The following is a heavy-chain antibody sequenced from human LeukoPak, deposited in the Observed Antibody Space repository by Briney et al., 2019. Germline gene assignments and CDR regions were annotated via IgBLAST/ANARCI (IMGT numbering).Heavy chain of an antibody. CDR1: GYAFTSYY. D-gene: IGHD6-19*01. V-gene: IGHV1-46*01. CDR3: ARGLGSGWYNQYYYGMDV. J-gene: IGHJ6*02. CDR2: INPSGGST. Sequence: ASVKVSCKASGYAFTSYYMHWVRQAPGQGLEWMGIINPSGGSTSYAQKFQGRVTMTRDTSTSTVYMELSSLRSEDTAVYYCARGLGSGWYNQYYYGMDVWGQGTTVTVSS.